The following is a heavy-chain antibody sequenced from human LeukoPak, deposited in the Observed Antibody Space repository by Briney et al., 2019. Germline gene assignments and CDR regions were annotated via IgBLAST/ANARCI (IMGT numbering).Heavy chain of an antibody. CDR3: ATLTSTSSKEPNWFDP. V-gene: IGHV1-24*01. Sequence: GASVKVSCKVSGYTLTELSMHWVRQAPGKGLEWMGGFDPEDGETIYAQKFQGRVTMTEDTSTDTAYMELSSLRSEDTAVYYCATLTSTSSKEPNWFDPWSQGTLVTVS. CDR2: FDPEDGET. D-gene: IGHD2-2*01. J-gene: IGHJ5*02. CDR1: GYTLTELS.